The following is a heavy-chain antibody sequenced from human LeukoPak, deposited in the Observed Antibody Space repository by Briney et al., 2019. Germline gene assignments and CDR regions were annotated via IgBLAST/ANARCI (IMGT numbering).Heavy chain of an antibody. Sequence: PSETLSLTCAVYGGSFSGYYWSWIRQPPGKGLEWIGEINHSGSTNYNPSLKSRVTISVDTSKNQFSLKLSSVTAADTAVYYCARSVGGSRALDIWGQGTMVTASS. J-gene: IGHJ3*02. CDR1: GGSFSGYY. CDR3: ARSVGGSRALDI. CDR2: INHSGST. V-gene: IGHV4-34*01. D-gene: IGHD1-26*01.